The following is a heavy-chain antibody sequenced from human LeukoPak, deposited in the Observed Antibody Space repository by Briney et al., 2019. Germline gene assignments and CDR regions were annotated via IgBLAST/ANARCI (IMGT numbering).Heavy chain of an antibody. CDR3: ARINDCTPSSCFTRWLDP. D-gene: IGHD2-2*02. CDR2: VYYGGSP. CDR1: GGPNNINNYL. J-gene: IGHJ5*02. Sequence: SVTVSLPCTVSGGPNNINNYLGGWGPRPPAEGLEWVGAVYYGGSPSYNPSLTSRVTMSVDTSKNQFSLKLSSVTAADTAVYYCARINDCTPSSCFTRWLDPWGQGTLVTVSS. V-gene: IGHV4-39*07.